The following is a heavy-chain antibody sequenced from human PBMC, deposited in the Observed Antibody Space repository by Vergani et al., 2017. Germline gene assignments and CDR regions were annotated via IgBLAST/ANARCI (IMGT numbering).Heavy chain of an antibody. J-gene: IGHJ4*02. V-gene: IGHV4-38-2*02. D-gene: IGHD5-24*01. CDR3: ARSVEMATIGFI. Sequence: QVQLQESGPGLVKPSETLSLTCTVSGYSISSGYYWGWIRQPPGKGLEWIGSIYHSGSTYYNPSLKSRVTISVDTSKNQFSLKLSSVTAADTAVYYCARSVEMATIGFIWGQGTLVTVSS. CDR2: IYHSGST. CDR1: GYSISSGYY.